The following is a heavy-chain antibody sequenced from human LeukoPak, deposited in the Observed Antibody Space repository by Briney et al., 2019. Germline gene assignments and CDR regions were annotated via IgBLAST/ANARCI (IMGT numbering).Heavy chain of an antibody. CDR2: ISYDGSNK. CDR1: GFTSSSYA. Sequence: QPGRSLRLSCAASGFTSSSYAMNWVRQAPGKGLEWVAVISYDGSNKYYADSVKGRFTISRDNSKNTLYLQMNSLRAEDTAVYYCARDLKDPFQYYFDYWGQGTLVTVSS. CDR3: ARDLKDPFQYYFDY. J-gene: IGHJ4*02. V-gene: IGHV3-30-3*01.